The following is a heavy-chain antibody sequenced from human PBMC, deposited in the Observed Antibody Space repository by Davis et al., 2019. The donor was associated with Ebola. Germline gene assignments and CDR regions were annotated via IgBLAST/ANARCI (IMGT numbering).Heavy chain of an antibody. D-gene: IGHD3-10*01. CDR2: INPNDGRT. V-gene: IGHV1-46*01. J-gene: IGHJ5*02. CDR1: GYTFTNYY. Sequence: AASVKVSCKASGYTFTNYYMHWVRQAPGQGLEWMGMINPNDGRTIYAQKFQGRVTMTRNTSISTAYMELSSLRSEDTAVYYCARGRGRFGESIKNWIDPWGQGTLVTVYS. CDR3: ARGRGRFGESIKNWIDP.